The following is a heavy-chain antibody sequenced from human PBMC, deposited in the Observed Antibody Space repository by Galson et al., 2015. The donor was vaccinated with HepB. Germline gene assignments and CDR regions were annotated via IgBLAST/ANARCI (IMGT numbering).Heavy chain of an antibody. V-gene: IGHV3-7*03. J-gene: IGHJ3*01. Sequence: SLRLSCAASGSRFDSHFMAWVRQTPVKGLEWVADINQGGGANFYLDSVKGRFTISRDNAKNSVYLQMSSLTAEDTAVYYCTRRQSYAFDLWGQGTMVTVSS. CDR3: TRRQSYAFDL. CDR2: INQGGGAN. D-gene: IGHD6-19*01. CDR1: GSRFDSHF.